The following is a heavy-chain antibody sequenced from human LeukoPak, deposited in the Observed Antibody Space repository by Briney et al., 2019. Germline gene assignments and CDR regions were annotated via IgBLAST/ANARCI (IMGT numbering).Heavy chain of an antibody. CDR1: GGSISSYY. CDR2: IYYSGST. Sequence: SDTLSLTCTVSGGSISSYYWSWIRQPPGKGLEWIGYIYYSGSTNYNPSLKSRVTISVDTSKNQFSLKLSSVTAADTAVYYCARGSQSYYYDSSGYYFFDYWGQGTLVTVSS. V-gene: IGHV4-59*07. J-gene: IGHJ4*02. CDR3: ARGSQSYYYDSSGYYFFDY. D-gene: IGHD3-22*01.